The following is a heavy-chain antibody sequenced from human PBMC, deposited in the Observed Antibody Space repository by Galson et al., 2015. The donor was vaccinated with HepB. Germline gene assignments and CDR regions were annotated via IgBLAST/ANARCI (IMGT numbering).Heavy chain of an antibody. CDR1: GFTFDDYA. V-gene: IGHV3-9*01. CDR2: ISWNSGGI. CDR3: AKDRRYSGYDALIDY. D-gene: IGHD5-12*01. Sequence: LRLSCAASGFTFDDYAMHWVRQAPGKGLEWVSGISWNSGGIGYADSVKGRFTISRDNAKNSLYLQMNSLRAEDTALYYCAKDRRYSGYDALIDYWGQGTLVTVSS. J-gene: IGHJ4*02.